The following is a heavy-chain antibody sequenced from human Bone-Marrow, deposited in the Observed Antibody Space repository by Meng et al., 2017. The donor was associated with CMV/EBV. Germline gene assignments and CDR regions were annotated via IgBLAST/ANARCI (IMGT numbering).Heavy chain of an antibody. J-gene: IGHJ6*02. Sequence: SQTLSLTCAVYGGSFSGYYWSWNRQPPGKGLEWIGEINHSGSTNYNPSLKSRVTISVDTSKNQFPLKLSSVTAADTAVYYCARVGRLTTLNYYYGMDVWGQGTTVTVSS. CDR3: ARVGRLTTLNYYYGMDV. CDR2: INHSGST. D-gene: IGHD4-11*01. V-gene: IGHV4-34*01. CDR1: GGSFSGYY.